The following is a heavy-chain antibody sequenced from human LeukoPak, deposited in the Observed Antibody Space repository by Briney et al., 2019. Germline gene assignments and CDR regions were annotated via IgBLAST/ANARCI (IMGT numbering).Heavy chain of an antibody. Sequence: GGSLRLSCAASGFTFDDYAMHWVRQAPGKGLEWVSGISWNSGSIGYADSVKGRFTISRDNAKNSLYLQMNSLRAEDTALYYCAKDSGSRNRYPTYGMDVWGQGTTVTVSS. V-gene: IGHV3-9*01. D-gene: IGHD6-13*01. CDR1: GFTFDDYA. J-gene: IGHJ6*02. CDR3: AKDSGSRNRYPTYGMDV. CDR2: ISWNSGSI.